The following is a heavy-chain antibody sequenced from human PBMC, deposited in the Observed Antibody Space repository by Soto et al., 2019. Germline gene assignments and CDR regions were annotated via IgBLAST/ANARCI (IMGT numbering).Heavy chain of an antibody. D-gene: IGHD6-13*01. V-gene: IGHV1-18*04. Sequence: QVQLVQSGAEVKKPGASVKVSCKASGYTFTSYGISWVRQAPGQGLEWMGWISAYNGYTNYPQKLQGRVTMTTDTSTGTASMELRSRRSGDTAVYYCARDQGAVSSSSWPQRNKFDYWGQGTLVTVSS. CDR3: ARDQGAVSSSSWPQRNKFDY. CDR1: GYTFTSYG. CDR2: ISAYNGYT. J-gene: IGHJ4*02.